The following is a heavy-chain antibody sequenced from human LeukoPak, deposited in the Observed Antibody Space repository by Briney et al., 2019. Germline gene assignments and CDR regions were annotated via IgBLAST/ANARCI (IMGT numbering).Heavy chain of an antibody. Sequence: ASVKVSCKASGGTFSSYTISWVRQAPGQGLEWMGRIIPILGIANYAQKFQGRVTMTRNTSISTAYMELSSLRSEDTAVYYCARASSTRSWFDPWGQGTLVTVSS. CDR2: IIPILGIA. J-gene: IGHJ5*02. D-gene: IGHD2-2*01. CDR1: GGTFSSYT. V-gene: IGHV1-69*02. CDR3: ARASSTRSWFDP.